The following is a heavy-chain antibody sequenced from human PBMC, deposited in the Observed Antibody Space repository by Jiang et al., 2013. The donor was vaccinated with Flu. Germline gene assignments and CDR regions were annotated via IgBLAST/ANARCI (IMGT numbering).Heavy chain of an antibody. D-gene: IGHD3-10*01. J-gene: IGHJ4*02. CDR2: IYSGGST. Sequence: VQLLESGGGLVQPGGSLRLSCAASGFTVSSNYMSWVRQAPGKGLEWVSVIYSGGSTYYADSVKGRFTISRHNSKNTLYLQMNSLRAEDTAVYYCARGWFGMVRGDPXPYYFDYWGQGTLVTVSS. CDR3: ARGWFGMVRGDPXPYYFDY. CDR1: GFTVSSNY. V-gene: IGHV3-53*04.